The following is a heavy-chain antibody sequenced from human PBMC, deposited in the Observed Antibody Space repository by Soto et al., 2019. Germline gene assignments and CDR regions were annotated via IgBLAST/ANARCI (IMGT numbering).Heavy chain of an antibody. CDR1: GASINDYC. D-gene: IGHD3-16*01. CDR2: IYNSVST. CDR3: AANLWQRAMHV. Sequence: QVQLQESGPGLVKPSETLSLTCTVSGASINDYCWSWIRQSPGKRLEWIGFIYNSVSTRYNPSLESRATISVDSSKSQISLNLNSVSAADTAVYYCAANLWQRAMHVWGHGTTVAVSS. V-gene: IGHV4-59*08. J-gene: IGHJ6*02.